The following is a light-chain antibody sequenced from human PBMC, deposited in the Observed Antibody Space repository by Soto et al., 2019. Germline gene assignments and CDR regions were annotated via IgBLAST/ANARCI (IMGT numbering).Light chain of an antibody. J-gene: IGLJ3*02. Sequence: QSVLTQPPSASGTPGQRVTISCSGSSSTIGSNFVYWYQQLPGTAPILLIFTNDQRPSGVPDRFSGSKSGTSASLALSGLRSDDEADYYCATWDDSLSGWVFGGGTKLPVL. CDR3: ATWDDSLSGWV. CDR1: SSTIGSNF. CDR2: TND. V-gene: IGLV1-47*02.